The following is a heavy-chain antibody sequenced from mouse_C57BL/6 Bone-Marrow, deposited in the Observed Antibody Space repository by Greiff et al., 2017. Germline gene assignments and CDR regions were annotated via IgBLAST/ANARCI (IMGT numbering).Heavy chain of an antibody. CDR3: ARITTVVATSDYYAMDY. J-gene: IGHJ4*01. V-gene: IGHV5-4*01. D-gene: IGHD1-1*01. CDR2: ISDGGSYT. Sequence: VQLKESGGGLVKPGGSLKLSCAASGFTFSSYAMSWVRQTPEKRLEWVATISDGGSYTYYPDNVKGRFTISRDNAKNNLYLQMSHLKSEDTAMYYCARITTVVATSDYYAMDYWGQGTSVTVSS. CDR1: GFTFSSYA.